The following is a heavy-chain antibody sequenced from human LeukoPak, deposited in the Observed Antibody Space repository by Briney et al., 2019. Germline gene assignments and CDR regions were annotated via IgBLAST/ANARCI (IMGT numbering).Heavy chain of an antibody. Sequence: GGSLRLSCTVSGFTVSSNSMSWVRQAPGKGLEWVSFIYSDNTHYSDSVKGRFTISRDNSKDTLYLQMNSLRAEDTAVYYCARDRVDYGDYFVGPPGSWFDPWGQGTLVTVSS. CDR3: ARDRVDYGDYFVGPPGSWFDP. D-gene: IGHD4-17*01. CDR2: IYSDNT. V-gene: IGHV3-53*01. J-gene: IGHJ5*02. CDR1: GFTVSSNS.